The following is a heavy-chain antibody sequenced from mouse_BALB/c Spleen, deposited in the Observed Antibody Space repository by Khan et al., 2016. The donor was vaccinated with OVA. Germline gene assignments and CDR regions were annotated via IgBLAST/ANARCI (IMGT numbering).Heavy chain of an antibody. CDR2: ISYSGST. J-gene: IGHJ2*01. V-gene: IGHV3-2*02. Sequence: EVKLLESGPGLVKPSQSLSLTCTVTGYSITSDYAWNWLRPFPGNKLEWMGYISYSGSTSYNPSLKSRISITRDTSKNQFFLQLNSVTTEDTATYCGTISIMANWGQGTTLTVSS. CDR1: GYSITSDYA. CDR3: TISIMAN.